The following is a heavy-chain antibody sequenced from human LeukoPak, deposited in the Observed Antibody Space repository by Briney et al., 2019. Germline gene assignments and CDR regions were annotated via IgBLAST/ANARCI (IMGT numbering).Heavy chain of an antibody. Sequence: PGESLKISCKGSGYSFSNYWIGWVRQMPGKGLGWMGIIYPGDSDTRYSPSFQGQVTISVDKSISTAYLQWSSLKASDTAMYYCARPSAAGSYYSGMDVWGKGTTVTVSS. CDR1: GYSFSNYW. V-gene: IGHV5-51*01. CDR2: IYPGDSDT. CDR3: ARPSAAGSYYSGMDV. J-gene: IGHJ6*04. D-gene: IGHD6-13*01.